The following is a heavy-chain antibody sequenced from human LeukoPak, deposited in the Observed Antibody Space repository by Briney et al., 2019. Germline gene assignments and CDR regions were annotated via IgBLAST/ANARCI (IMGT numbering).Heavy chain of an antibody. J-gene: IGHJ6*03. CDR2: INPNSGGT. D-gene: IGHD6-19*01. CDR1: GYTFTGYY. V-gene: IGHV1-2*02. Sequence: ASVKVSCKASGYTFTGYYMHWVRQAPGQGLEWMGWINPNSGGTNYAQKFQGRVTMTRDTSISTAYMELSRLRSDDTAVYYCASIAVAGTYYYMDVWGKGTTVTISS. CDR3: ASIAVAGTYYYMDV.